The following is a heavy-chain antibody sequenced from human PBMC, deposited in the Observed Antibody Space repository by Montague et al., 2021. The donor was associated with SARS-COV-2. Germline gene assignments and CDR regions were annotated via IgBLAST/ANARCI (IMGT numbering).Heavy chain of an antibody. CDR1: ACSTSSYF. D-gene: IGHD6-19*01. J-gene: IGHJ4*02. CDR3: ARGLEGYSSGWYWDY. CDR2: IYYSGST. V-gene: IGHV4-59*08. Sequence: SETLSLTCTVSACSTSSYFWTWIPHPPGKAREWIGHIYYSGSTNSNPSPKTRVTISVDTSKNQFSLKLSSVTAADTAVYYCARGLEGYSSGWYWDYWGQGSLVSVS.